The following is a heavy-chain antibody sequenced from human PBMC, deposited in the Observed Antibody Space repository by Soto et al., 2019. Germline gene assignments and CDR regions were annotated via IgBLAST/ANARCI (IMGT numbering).Heavy chain of an antibody. V-gene: IGHV1-18*04. J-gene: IGHJ4*02. Sequence: ASVKVSCKASGYIFTNYGISWVRQAPGQGLEWMGWMNAYNGNSNYAQKVQGRVTMTTDKSTNTAYMELRSLRSDDTAVYFCARPQPPTESDYWGQGTLVSVSS. CDR2: MNAYNGNS. CDR1: GYIFTNYG. D-gene: IGHD4-4*01. CDR3: ARPQPPTESDY.